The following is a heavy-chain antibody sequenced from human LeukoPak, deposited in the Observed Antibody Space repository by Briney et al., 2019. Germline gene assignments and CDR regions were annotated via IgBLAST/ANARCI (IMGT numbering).Heavy chain of an antibody. CDR3: AKDLYSSSY. J-gene: IGHJ1*01. CDR1: GYSFTSYY. V-gene: IGHV1-46*01. D-gene: IGHD6-13*01. Sequence: ASMKVSCKASGYSFTSYYMHWVRQAPGQGLEWMGVINPIGGSTTYAQNFQGRVTMTRDTSTSTVYIELSSLRSEDTAIYYCAKDLYSSSYWGQGTLVTVSS. CDR2: INPIGGST.